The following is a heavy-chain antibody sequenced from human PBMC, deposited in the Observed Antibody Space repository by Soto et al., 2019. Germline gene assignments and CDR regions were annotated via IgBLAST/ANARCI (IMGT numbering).Heavy chain of an antibody. J-gene: IGHJ4*02. D-gene: IGHD3-3*01. Sequence: QVQLVESGGGVVQPGRSLRLSCAASGFTFSSYGMHWVRQAPGKGLEWVAVISYDGSNKYYADSVKGRFTISRDNSKNTLYLQMNSLRAEDTAVYYCAKGSDFWSGYYGSDYWGQGTLVTVSS. CDR1: GFTFSSYG. CDR3: AKGSDFWSGYYGSDY. CDR2: ISYDGSNK. V-gene: IGHV3-30*18.